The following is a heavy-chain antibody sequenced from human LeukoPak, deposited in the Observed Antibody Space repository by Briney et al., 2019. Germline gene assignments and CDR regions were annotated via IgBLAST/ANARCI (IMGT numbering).Heavy chain of an antibody. CDR1: GFTFSSYS. J-gene: IGHJ4*02. CDR2: ISSSSSYI. V-gene: IGHV3-21*01. Sequence: GGSLGLSCAASGFTFSSYSMNWVRQAPGKGLEWVSSISSSSSYIYYADSVKGRFTISRDNAKNSLYLQMNSLRAEDTAVYYCARDPGLLIYDYWGQGTLVTVSS. D-gene: IGHD2-15*01. CDR3: ARDPGLLIYDY.